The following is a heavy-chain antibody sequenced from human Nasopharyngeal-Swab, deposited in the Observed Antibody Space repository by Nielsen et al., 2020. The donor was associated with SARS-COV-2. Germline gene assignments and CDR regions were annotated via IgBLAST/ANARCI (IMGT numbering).Heavy chain of an antibody. Sequence: GESLKISCATSGFTFSSYTMNWVRQAPGKGLEWVSTISGSSGSMHYADSVKGRFTISRDNAKNTLYLQMNSLRAEDTAVYYCARATNLGGSLWVPDYWGQGTLVTVSS. CDR3: ARATNLGGSLWVPDY. V-gene: IGHV3-21*01. CDR1: GFTFSSYT. CDR2: ISGSSGSM. D-gene: IGHD5-12*01. J-gene: IGHJ4*02.